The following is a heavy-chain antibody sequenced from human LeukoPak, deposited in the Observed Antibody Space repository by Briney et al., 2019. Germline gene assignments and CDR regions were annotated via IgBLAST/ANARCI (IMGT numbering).Heavy chain of an antibody. CDR2: ISSSSSYI. CDR3: ARDLSSSSWGYYYYYYMDV. Sequence: GGSLRLSCAASGFTFSSYSMNWVRQAPGKGLEWVSSISSSSSYIYYADSVKGRFTISRDNAKSSLYLQMNSLRAEDTAVYYCARDLSSSSWGYYYYYYMDVWGKGTTVTVSS. V-gene: IGHV3-21*01. CDR1: GFTFSSYS. D-gene: IGHD6-6*01. J-gene: IGHJ6*03.